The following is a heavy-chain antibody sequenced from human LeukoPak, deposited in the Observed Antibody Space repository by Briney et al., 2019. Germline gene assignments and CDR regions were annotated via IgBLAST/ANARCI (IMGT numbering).Heavy chain of an antibody. CDR1: GYSFTGYY. Sequence: ASVKVSCKASGYSFTGYYIHWVRQAPGQGLEWMGWINSNSGGTNYAQKFQGRVTMTRDTSISTAYMELSRLRSDDTAVYHCATATLVGATSSPWGEGTLGTVSS. V-gene: IGHV1-2*02. CDR2: INSNSGGT. J-gene: IGHJ5*02. D-gene: IGHD1-26*01. CDR3: ATATLVGATSSP.